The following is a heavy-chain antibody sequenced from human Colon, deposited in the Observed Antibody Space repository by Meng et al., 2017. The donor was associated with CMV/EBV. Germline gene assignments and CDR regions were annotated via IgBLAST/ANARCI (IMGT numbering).Heavy chain of an antibody. J-gene: IGHJ6*02. CDR3: ARAAEPPFAVLPAAIPTCYGLDV. V-gene: IGHV4-59*01. CDR2: VSYSGNT. D-gene: IGHD2-2*02. CDR1: GGSINTYY. Sequence: SETLSLTCTVSGGSINTYYWSWIRQPPGKGLEWIGYVSYSGNTNYNPSLESRVTISVDTSKKQFSLNLSSVTAADTAVYYCARAAEPPFAVLPAAIPTCYGLDVWGQGTTVTVSS.